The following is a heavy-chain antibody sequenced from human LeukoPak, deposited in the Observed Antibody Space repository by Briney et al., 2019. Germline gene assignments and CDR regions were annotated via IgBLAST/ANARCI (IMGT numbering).Heavy chain of an antibody. J-gene: IGHJ4*02. D-gene: IGHD5-12*01. Sequence: GGSLRLSCAASGFTFSSYAMNWVRQAPGKGLEWVSAISGSGGSTYYADSVKGRFTISRDNSKNTLYLQMNSLRAEDTAVYYCATGYDSAFFDYWGQGTLVTVSS. CDR3: ATGYDSAFFDY. V-gene: IGHV3-23*01. CDR2: ISGSGGST. CDR1: GFTFSSYA.